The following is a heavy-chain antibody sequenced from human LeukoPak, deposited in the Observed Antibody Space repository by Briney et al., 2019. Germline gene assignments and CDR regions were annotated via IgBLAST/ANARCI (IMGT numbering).Heavy chain of an antibody. CDR3: AKDMRYDSSGYAFDI. CDR2: ISWNSGSI. D-gene: IGHD3-22*01. CDR1: GFTFDDYA. J-gene: IGHJ3*02. Sequence: GGSLRLSCAASGFTFDDYAMHWVRQAPGKGLEWVSGISWNSGSIGYADSVKGRFTISRHNAKNSLYLQMNSLRAEDTALYYCAKDMRYDSSGYAFDIWGQGTMVTVSS. V-gene: IGHV3-9*01.